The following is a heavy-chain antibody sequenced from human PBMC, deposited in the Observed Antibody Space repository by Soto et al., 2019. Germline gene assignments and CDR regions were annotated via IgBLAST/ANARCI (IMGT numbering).Heavy chain of an antibody. CDR3: TNDVRDDFWSGYYYDY. Sequence: PGGSLRLSCAASGFTFSNAWMSWVRQAPGKGLEWVGRIKSKTDGGKTDYAAPVKGRFTISRDDSKNTLYLQMNSLKTEDTAVYYCTNDVRDDFWSGYYYDYWGQGTL. V-gene: IGHV3-15*01. CDR2: IKSKTDGGKT. J-gene: IGHJ4*02. D-gene: IGHD3-3*01. CDR1: GFTFSNAW.